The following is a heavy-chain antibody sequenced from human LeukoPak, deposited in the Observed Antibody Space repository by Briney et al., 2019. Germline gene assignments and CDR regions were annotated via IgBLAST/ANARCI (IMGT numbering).Heavy chain of an antibody. J-gene: IGHJ4*02. CDR1: GGSISSYY. D-gene: IGHD5-18*01. CDR3: ARLGYSYGPDY. CDR2: IYYSGST. Sequence: SETLSLTCTVSGGSISSYYWSWIRQPPGKGLEWIGYIYYSGSTNYNPSHKSRVTISVDTSKNQFSLKLSSVTAADTAVYYCARLGYSYGPDYWGQGTLVTVSS. V-gene: IGHV4-59*01.